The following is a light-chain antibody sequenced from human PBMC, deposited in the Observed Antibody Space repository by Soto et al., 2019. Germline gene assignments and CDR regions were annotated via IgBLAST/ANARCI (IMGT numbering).Light chain of an antibody. CDR1: SSDVGGYNS. J-gene: IGLJ3*02. CDR3: SSYSSTRTRV. Sequence: QSALTQPASLSGSPGQSITISCTGTSSDVGGYNSVSWYQQYPGTAPKLMIYDVSYRPSGISTRFSGSKSGDTASLTISGLQADDEADYFCSSYSSTRTRVYGGGTKLTVL. CDR2: DVS. V-gene: IGLV2-14*01.